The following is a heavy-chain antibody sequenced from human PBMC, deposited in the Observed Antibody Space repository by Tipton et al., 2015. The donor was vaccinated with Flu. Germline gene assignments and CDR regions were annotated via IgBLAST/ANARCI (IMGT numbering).Heavy chain of an antibody. Sequence: SLRLSCAASGLTVSSVPLNWVRQTPGGGLEWVAIFGGGSPFYADSVKGRLTLSRDTSKNTLSLQMTSLRAGDTGVYFCAAGLLGAYSGPLDVWGQGTTVTVSS. D-gene: IGHD1-26*01. CDR2: FGGGSP. J-gene: IGHJ6*02. CDR1: GLTVSSVP. CDR3: AAGLLGAYSGPLDV. V-gene: IGHV3-66*01.